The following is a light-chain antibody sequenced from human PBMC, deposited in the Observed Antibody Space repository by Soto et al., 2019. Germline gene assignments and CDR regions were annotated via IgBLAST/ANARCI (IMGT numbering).Light chain of an antibody. CDR1: QGIGDT. Sequence: MSQSPSTLSVSPGEFATLSCRASQGIGDTLAWYQHKPGQTPRLLIYDTSTRATGVPTRFSGSRSGAEFTLTINSLQSEDFAVYYCQPYNNWPLTFGGGTKVDIK. V-gene: IGKV3-15*01. CDR2: DTS. J-gene: IGKJ4*01. CDR3: QPYNNWPLT.